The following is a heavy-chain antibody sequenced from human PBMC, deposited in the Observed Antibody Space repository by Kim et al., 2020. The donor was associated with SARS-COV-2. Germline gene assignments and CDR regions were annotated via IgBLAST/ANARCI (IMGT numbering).Heavy chain of an antibody. V-gene: IGHV2-5*02. Sequence: LDWLALIYWEDDTRYSPSLKSRLTITKDTSKNQVVLTMTNMDPVDTATYYCAHRDAFTGGVCLVDAFDIWGQGTMVTVSS. CDR2: IYWEDDT. J-gene: IGHJ3*02. D-gene: IGHD2-8*02. CDR3: AHRDAFTGGVCLVDAFDI.